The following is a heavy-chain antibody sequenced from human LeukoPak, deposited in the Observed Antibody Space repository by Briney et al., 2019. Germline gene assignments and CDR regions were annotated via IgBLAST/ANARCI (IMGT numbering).Heavy chain of an antibody. V-gene: IGHV3-30*18. J-gene: IGHJ6*02. Sequence: GGSLRLSCAASGFTFSSYGVHWVRQAPGKGLEWVAVISYDGSNKYYADSVKGRFTISRDNSKNTLYLQMNSLRAEDTAVYYCAKGQAAYCGGDCQAPMDVWGQGTTVTVSS. CDR1: GFTFSSYG. D-gene: IGHD2-21*02. CDR3: AKGQAAYCGGDCQAPMDV. CDR2: ISYDGSNK.